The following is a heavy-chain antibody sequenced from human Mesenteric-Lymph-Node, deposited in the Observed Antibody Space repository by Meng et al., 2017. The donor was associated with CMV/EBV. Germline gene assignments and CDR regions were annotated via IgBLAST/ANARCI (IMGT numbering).Heavy chain of an antibody. CDR1: GGSFSGYY. J-gene: IGHJ4*02. D-gene: IGHD1-14*01. Sequence: SETLSLTCGVYGGSFSGYYWNWIRQPPGKGLEWIGEINHSGSTNYNPSLKSRVTISVDTSKNQFSLKLNSVTAADTAAYYCARQPTFYYFDYWGQGTLVTVSS. V-gene: IGHV4-34*01. CDR3: ARQPTFYYFDY. CDR2: INHSGST.